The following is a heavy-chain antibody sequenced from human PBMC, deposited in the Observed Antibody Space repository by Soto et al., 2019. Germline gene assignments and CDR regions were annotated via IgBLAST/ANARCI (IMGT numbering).Heavy chain of an antibody. Sequence: QITLKASGPTLVKPTQTLTLTCTFSGFSLSTTAEGVGWISQPPGKALEWLALIYWDDDERYSPSLKSRLTTTKDTAKNQVVLKMINVYPVDTATYYCAHGSCSSAVFYPNPYLDYWGQGILVTVSS. CDR2: IYWDDDE. V-gene: IGHV2-5*02. D-gene: IGHD2-2*01. CDR3: AHGSCSSAVFYPNPYLDY. J-gene: IGHJ4*02. CDR1: GFSLSTTAEG.